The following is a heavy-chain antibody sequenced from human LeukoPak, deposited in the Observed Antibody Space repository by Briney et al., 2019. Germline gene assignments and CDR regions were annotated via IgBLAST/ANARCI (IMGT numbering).Heavy chain of an antibody. D-gene: IGHD4-23*01. V-gene: IGHV1-46*01. Sequence: GASVKVSCKASGYTFTSYGISWVRQAPGQGLEWMGIINPSGGSTSYAQKFQGRVTMTRDMSTSTVYMELSSLRSEDTAVYYCARDRHGGWGQGTLVTVSS. CDR3: ARDRHGG. CDR1: GYTFTSYG. CDR2: INPSGGST. J-gene: IGHJ4*02.